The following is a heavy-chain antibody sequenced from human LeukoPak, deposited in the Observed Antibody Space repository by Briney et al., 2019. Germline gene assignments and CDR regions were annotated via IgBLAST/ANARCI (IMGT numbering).Heavy chain of an antibody. CDR3: ARVAVTTPDY. V-gene: IGHV4-59*01. J-gene: IGHJ4*02. CDR1: GGSISSYY. Sequence: SETLSLTCTVSGGSISSYYWNWIRQPPRKGLEWIGYIYYSGSTNYNPSLKSRVTISVDTSKNQFSLKLSSVTAADTAVYYCARVAVTTPDYWGQGTLVTVSS. D-gene: IGHD4-11*01. CDR2: IYYSGST.